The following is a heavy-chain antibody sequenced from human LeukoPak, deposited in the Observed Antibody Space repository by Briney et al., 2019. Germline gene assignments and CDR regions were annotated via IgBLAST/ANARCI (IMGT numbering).Heavy chain of an antibody. Sequence: GGSLRLSCAASGFTFSNYWMNWVRQAPGKGLEWVANIKYDGSEEHYVDSVKGRFTISRDNAENSLYLQMNSLRDEDTAVYYCAREGGESYGMDVWGKGTTVTVSS. CDR2: IKYDGSEE. V-gene: IGHV3-7*03. D-gene: IGHD3-10*01. CDR1: GFTFSNYW. J-gene: IGHJ6*04. CDR3: AREGGESYGMDV.